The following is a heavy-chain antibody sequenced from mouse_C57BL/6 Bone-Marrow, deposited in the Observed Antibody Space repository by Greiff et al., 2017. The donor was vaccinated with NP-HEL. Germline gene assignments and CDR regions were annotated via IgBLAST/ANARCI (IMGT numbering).Heavy chain of an antibody. J-gene: IGHJ2*01. V-gene: IGHV1-76*01. CDR3: ASPVYYDYGEVYFDY. Sequence: VQLQQSGAELVRPGASVKLSCKASGYTFTDYYINWVKQRPGQGLEWIARIYPGSGNTYYNEKFKGKATLTAEKSSSTAYMQLSSLTSEDSAVYFGASPVYYDYGEVYFDYWGQGTTLTVSS. CDR2: IYPGSGNT. CDR1: GYTFTDYY. D-gene: IGHD2-4*01.